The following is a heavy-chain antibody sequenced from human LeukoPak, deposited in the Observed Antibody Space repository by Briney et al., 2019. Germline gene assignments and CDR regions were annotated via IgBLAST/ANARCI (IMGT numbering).Heavy chain of an antibody. Sequence: PSETLSLTCTVSGGSISSSYWSWIRQPPGKGLEWIGYIYYTGSTTYNPSLKSRVTISVDTSKNQFSLKLRSVTAADTAVYYCARDYGDIPPDWYYDLWGRGTLVTVSS. V-gene: IGHV4-59*01. CDR1: GGSISSSY. D-gene: IGHD4-17*01. J-gene: IGHJ2*01. CDR3: ARDYGDIPPDWYYDL. CDR2: IYYTGST.